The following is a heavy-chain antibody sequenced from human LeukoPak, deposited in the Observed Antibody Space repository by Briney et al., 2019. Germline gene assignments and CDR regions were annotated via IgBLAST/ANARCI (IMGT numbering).Heavy chain of an antibody. CDR1: GGSFSGYY. D-gene: IGHD1-26*01. CDR2: INHSGST. Sequence: SETLSLTCAVYGGSFSGYYWSWIRQPPGKGLEWIGEINHSGSTNYNPSLKSRVTISVDTSENQFSLKLSSVTAADTAVYYCATLWGIVGATKEEDYWGQGTLVTVSS. V-gene: IGHV4-34*01. CDR3: ATLWGIVGATKEEDY. J-gene: IGHJ4*02.